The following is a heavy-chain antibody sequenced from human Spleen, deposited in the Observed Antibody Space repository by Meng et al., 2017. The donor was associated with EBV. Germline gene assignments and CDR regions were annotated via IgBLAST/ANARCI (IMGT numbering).Heavy chain of an antibody. CDR2: IIPSFGTT. J-gene: IGHJ4*02. CDR3: ARDRVASSDILAGHLLLEF. Sequence: GQRGQSGAVVKKPGSSVKVSCTSSGGTFRNYGISWVRQAPGRGLEWMGVIIPSFGTTHFAQKFQGRVTITADESTSTAYMELSSLRSEDTALYYCARDRVASSDILAGHLLLEFWGQGTLVTVSS. CDR1: GGTFRNYG. D-gene: IGHD3-9*01. V-gene: IGHV1-69*01.